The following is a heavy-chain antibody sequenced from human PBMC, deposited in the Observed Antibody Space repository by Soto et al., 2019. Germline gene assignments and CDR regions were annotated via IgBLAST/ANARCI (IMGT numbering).Heavy chain of an antibody. CDR2: IYYSGST. CDR1: GGYISSSSYY. J-gene: IGHJ3*02. Sequence: ASVTLSLTSSVAGGYISSSSYYWGWNRQPPGKGLEWIGSIYYSGSTYYNPSLKSRVTISVDTSKNQFSLKLSSVTAADTAVYYCASGGFGRIVVVVAANDDAFDIWGQGTMVTVSS. CDR3: ASGGFGRIVVVVAANDDAFDI. V-gene: IGHV4-39*01. D-gene: IGHD2-15*01.